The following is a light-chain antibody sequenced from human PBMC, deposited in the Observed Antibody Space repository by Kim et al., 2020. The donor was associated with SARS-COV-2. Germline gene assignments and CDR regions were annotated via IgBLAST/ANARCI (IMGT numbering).Light chain of an antibody. V-gene: IGKV1-5*01. J-gene: IGKJ1*01. CDR3: QHRQT. CDR2: DAS. CDR1: HYVTRE. Sequence: ASLSASVGDRVTITCRATHYVTRELACYQQKPGRAPNLLIYDASTLDMVVPSRFRGSGSGTEFALTINSLQPDDFASYYCQHRQTFGQGTKVDIK.